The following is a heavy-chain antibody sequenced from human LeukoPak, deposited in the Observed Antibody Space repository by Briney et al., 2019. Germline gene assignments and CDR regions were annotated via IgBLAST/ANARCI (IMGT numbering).Heavy chain of an antibody. V-gene: IGHV3-23*01. Sequence: GGSLRLSCVASGFTFSNCAMSWVRQAPGKGLEWVSGIFGSTGSTYYADSVKGRVTISRDNSRNTVYLQMNSLRAEDTAVYYCAKDRTYYSDFSAYYFSPPLHHYWGQGTLVTVSS. D-gene: IGHD3-22*01. CDR3: AKDRTYYSDFSAYYFSPPLHHY. J-gene: IGHJ4*02. CDR1: GFTFSNCA. CDR2: IFGSTGST.